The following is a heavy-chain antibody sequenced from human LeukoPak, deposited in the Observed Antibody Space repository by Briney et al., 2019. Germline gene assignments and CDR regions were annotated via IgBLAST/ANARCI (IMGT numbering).Heavy chain of an antibody. V-gene: IGHV4-34*01. J-gene: IGHJ6*03. CDR1: GGSFSGYY. CDR2: INHSGST. D-gene: IGHD2-2*01. Sequence: SETLSLTCAVYGGSFSGYYWSWIRQPPGKGLEWIGEINHSGSTYYNPSLKSRVTISVDTSKNQFSLKLSSVTAADTAVYYCASPWNTSCCSYMDVWGKGTTVTVSS. CDR3: ASPWNTSCCSYMDV.